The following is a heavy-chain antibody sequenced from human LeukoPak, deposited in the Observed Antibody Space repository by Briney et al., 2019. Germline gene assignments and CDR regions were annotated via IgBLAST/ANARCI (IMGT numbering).Heavy chain of an antibody. V-gene: IGHV5-51*01. Sequence: GESLKISCKGSGYTFTSYWIAWVRQMPGKGLEWMGIIFPADSDTRYSPSFQGQVTISADKSVSTAYLQWDSLKASDTAIYYCARQAGDQLDYWGQGTLVTVSS. CDR3: ARQAGDQLDY. J-gene: IGHJ4*02. D-gene: IGHD4-17*01. CDR2: IFPADSDT. CDR1: GYTFTSYW.